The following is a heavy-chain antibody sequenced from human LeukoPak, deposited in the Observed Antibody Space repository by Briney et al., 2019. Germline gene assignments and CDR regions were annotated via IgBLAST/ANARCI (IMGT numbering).Heavy chain of an antibody. D-gene: IGHD7-27*01. V-gene: IGHV3-23*01. CDR2: ISNSGSST. Sequence: GGSLRLSCAASGFTFDDYAMHWVRQAPGKGLEWVSIISNSGSSTYYADSVKGRFTISRDNSKNTLYPQMSSLRVEDTAVYYCATELGRPVDFWGQGTLVTVSS. CDR1: GFTFDDYA. CDR3: ATELGRPVDF. J-gene: IGHJ4*02.